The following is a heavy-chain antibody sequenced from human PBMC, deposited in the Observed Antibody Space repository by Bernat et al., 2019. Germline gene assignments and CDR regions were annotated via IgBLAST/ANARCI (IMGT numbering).Heavy chain of an antibody. J-gene: IGHJ4*02. CDR3: ARVCTVGSSDYFDY. Sequence: EVQLVESGGGLVQPGGSLRLSCAASGFSFSDHYMDWVRQAPGKGLEWVGRTRNKANSYTTEYAASVKGRFTISRDDSKNSLYLQMNSLKTEDTAVYSCARVCTVGSSDYFDYWGQGTLVTVSS. D-gene: IGHD1-26*01. CDR2: TRNKANSYTT. V-gene: IGHV3-72*01. CDR1: GFSFSDHY.